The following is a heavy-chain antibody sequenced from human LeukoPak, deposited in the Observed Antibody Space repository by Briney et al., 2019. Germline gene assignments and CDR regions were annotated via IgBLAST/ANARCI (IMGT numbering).Heavy chain of an antibody. Sequence: SQTLSLTCTVSGVSINSGDYYWTWIRQHPGKGPGWIAYIYSSGITYYYPSLQGPLTMSVDMSKNPFCLKMSSVTAADTAVYYCARGGRSGYPFEYWGQGTLVTVSS. CDR2: IYSSGIT. J-gene: IGHJ4*02. V-gene: IGHV4-31*01. CDR1: GVSINSGDYY. D-gene: IGHD3-22*01. CDR3: ARGGRSGYPFEY.